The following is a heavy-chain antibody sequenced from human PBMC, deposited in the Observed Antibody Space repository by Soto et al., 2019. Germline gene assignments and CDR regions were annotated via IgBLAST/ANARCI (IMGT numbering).Heavy chain of an antibody. D-gene: IGHD3-22*01. CDR3: AREGDSSGYYFDY. Sequence: PSETLSLTCAVHGGSFSGYYWTWIRQSPGKGLEWIGEIKHTGSTNYKPSLKSRVTISVDTSQNQFSLKLSSVTAADTAVYYCAREGDSSGYYFDYWGQGTLVTVSS. CDR2: IKHTGST. J-gene: IGHJ4*02. CDR1: GGSFSGYY. V-gene: IGHV4-34*01.